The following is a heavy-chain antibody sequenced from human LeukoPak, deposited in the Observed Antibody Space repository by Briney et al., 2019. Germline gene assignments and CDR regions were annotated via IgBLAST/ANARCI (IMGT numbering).Heavy chain of an antibody. CDR1: GGSISSSNW. J-gene: IGHJ4*02. D-gene: IGHD6-13*01. V-gene: IGHV4-4*02. CDR3: ARGVAAAGTGFDY. CDR2: IYHSGST. Sequence: SETLSLTCAVSGGSISSSNWWSWVRQPPGQGLEWIGEIYHSGSTNYNPSLKSRVTISVDKSKNQFSLKLSSVTAADTAVYYCARGVAAAGTGFDYWGQGTLVTVSS.